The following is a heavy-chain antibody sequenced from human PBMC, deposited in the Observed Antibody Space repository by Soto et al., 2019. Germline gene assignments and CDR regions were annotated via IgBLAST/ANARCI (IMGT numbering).Heavy chain of an antibody. J-gene: IGHJ4*02. V-gene: IGHV4-59*01. Sequence: SETLSLTCTVSGGSISNFYWSWTRQPPGKGLEWIGYISYSGNTNYNPSPKSRVSISVDTSKNQLSLNLTSVTAADTAVYYCARAPMVLSRSYFDSWGQGTPVTVSS. CDR2: ISYSGNT. CDR1: GGSISNFY. CDR3: ARAPMVLSRSYFDS. D-gene: IGHD2-8*01.